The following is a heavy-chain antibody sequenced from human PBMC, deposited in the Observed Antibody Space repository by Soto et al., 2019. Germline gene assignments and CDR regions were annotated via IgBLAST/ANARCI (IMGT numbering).Heavy chain of an antibody. CDR2: ISSSGGTI. J-gene: IGHJ6*02. V-gene: IGHV3-48*03. Sequence: GGSLRLSCAASGFTFSSYEMNWVRQAPGKGLEWVSYISSSGGTIYYADSVKGRFTISRDNAKNSLYLQMNSLRAEDTAVYYCARVYAGTHPYPTTGGMDVWGQGTTVTVSS. CDR1: GFTFSSYE. D-gene: IGHD1-1*01. CDR3: ARVYAGTHPYPTTGGMDV.